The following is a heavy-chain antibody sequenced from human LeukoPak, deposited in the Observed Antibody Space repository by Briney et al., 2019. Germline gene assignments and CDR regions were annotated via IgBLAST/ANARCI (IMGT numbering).Heavy chain of an antibody. Sequence: QPGGSLRLSCAASGFTFSSYAMSWVGQAPGKGLEWVSAISGSGGSTYYADSVKGRFTISRDNSKNTLYLQMNSLRAEDTAVYYCAKDRSGSYGEFDYWGQGTLVTVSS. CDR3: AKDRSGSYGEFDY. D-gene: IGHD1-26*01. CDR1: GFTFSSYA. J-gene: IGHJ4*02. V-gene: IGHV3-23*01. CDR2: ISGSGGST.